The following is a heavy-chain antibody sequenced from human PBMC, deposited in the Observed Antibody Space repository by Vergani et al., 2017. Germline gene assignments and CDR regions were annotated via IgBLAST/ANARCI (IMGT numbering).Heavy chain of an antibody. CDR2: ISAYHGNT. Sequence: QVQLVQSGAEVKKPGASVKVSCKASGYTFTSYGISWVRQAPGQGLEWMGWISAYHGNTNYAQKLQGRVTMTTDTSTSPAYMELRSLRSDDTAVYYCARDAGFIAAPKGKWFDPWGEGTLGTVSS. CDR1: GYTFTSYG. J-gene: IGHJ5*02. CDR3: ARDAGFIAAPKGKWFDP. D-gene: IGHD6-13*01. V-gene: IGHV1-18*01.